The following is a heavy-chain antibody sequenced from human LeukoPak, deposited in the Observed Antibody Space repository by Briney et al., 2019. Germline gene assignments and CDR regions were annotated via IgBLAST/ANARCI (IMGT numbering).Heavy chain of an antibody. Sequence: SETLSLTCTVSGGSISSYYWSWLRQPAGKGLEWIGRIYTSGSTNYNPPLKSRVTMSVDTPKNQFSLKLSSVTAADTAVYYCARFSSWYLVDYWGQGTLVTVSS. J-gene: IGHJ4*02. CDR2: IYTSGST. V-gene: IGHV4-4*07. CDR1: GGSISSYY. CDR3: ARFSSWYLVDY. D-gene: IGHD6-13*01.